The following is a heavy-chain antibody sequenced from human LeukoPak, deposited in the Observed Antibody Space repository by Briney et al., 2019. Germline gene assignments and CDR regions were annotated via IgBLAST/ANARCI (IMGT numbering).Heavy chain of an antibody. CDR3: AKGSQYSSSWSDY. D-gene: IGHD6-13*01. CDR2: IIGSGGTT. Sequence: GGSLRLSCAASGITFSSYAMSWVRQAPGKGLEWVSAIIGSGGTTDYADSVKGRFTISRDNSRNTLYLQMNSLRAEDMAVYYCAKGSQYSSSWSDYWGQGTLVTVSS. CDR1: GITFSSYA. V-gene: IGHV3-23*01. J-gene: IGHJ4*02.